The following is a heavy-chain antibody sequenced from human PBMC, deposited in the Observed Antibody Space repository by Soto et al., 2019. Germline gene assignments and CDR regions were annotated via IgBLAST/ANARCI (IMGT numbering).Heavy chain of an antibody. CDR2: IYPGDSDI. V-gene: IGHV5-51*01. CDR1: GYSFTSYW. Sequence: GASLKISCKGSGYSFTSYWIGWVRQMPGKVLEWMGIIYPGDSDIRYSPSCQGQVTSPADKSISTVYLQWSSLNASDTAMYYCARHERYSYGWGLVAFDIWGQGTMVTVSS. J-gene: IGHJ3*02. CDR3: ARHERYSYGWGLVAFDI. D-gene: IGHD5-18*01.